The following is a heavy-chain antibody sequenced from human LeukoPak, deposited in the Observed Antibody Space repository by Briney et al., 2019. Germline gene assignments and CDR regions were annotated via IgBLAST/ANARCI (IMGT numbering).Heavy chain of an antibody. CDR1: GFTFSGSA. D-gene: IGHD1-26*01. V-gene: IGHV3-30*04. CDR3: ARVGRSGSYFDY. CDR2: ISYDGSNK. Sequence: GGSLRLSCAASGFTFSGSAMHWVRQAPGKGLEWVAVISYDGSNKYYADSVKGRFTISRDNSKNTLYLQMNSLRAEDTAVYYCARVGRSGSYFDYWGQGTLVTVSS. J-gene: IGHJ4*02.